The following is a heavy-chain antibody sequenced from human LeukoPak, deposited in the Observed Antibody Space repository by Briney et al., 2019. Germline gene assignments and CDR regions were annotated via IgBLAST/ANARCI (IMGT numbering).Heavy chain of an antibody. D-gene: IGHD2-2*01. CDR2: IYTSGST. V-gene: IGHV4-4*07. J-gene: IGHJ3*01. Sequence: PSETLSLTCTVSGGSISSYYWSWIRQPAGKGLEWIGRIYTSGSTNYNPSLKSRVTMSVDTSKNQFSLKLSSVTAADTAVYYCARGGYCGSTSCYGDAFDFWGQGTMVTVSS. CDR1: GGSISSYY. CDR3: ARGGYCGSTSCYGDAFDF.